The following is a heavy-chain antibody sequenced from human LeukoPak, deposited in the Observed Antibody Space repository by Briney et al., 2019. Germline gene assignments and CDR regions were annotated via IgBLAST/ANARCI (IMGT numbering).Heavy chain of an antibody. CDR1: GFTFSSYW. CDR2: INSDGSST. Sequence: GGSLRLSCAASGFTFSSYWMHWVRQAPGKGLVWVSRINSDGSSTNYADSVKGRFTISRDNAKNSLYLQMNSLRAEDTAVYYCARDSYGWKSNFQHWGQGTLVTVSS. CDR3: ARDSYGWKSNFQH. J-gene: IGHJ1*01. V-gene: IGHV3-74*01. D-gene: IGHD1-26*01.